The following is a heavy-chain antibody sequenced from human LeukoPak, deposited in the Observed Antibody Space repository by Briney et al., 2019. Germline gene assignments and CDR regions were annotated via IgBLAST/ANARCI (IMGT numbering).Heavy chain of an antibody. CDR1: GYTLTELS. V-gene: IGHV1-24*01. CDR3: ATVGPWQWPVPY. CDR2: FDPEDGET. D-gene: IGHD6-19*01. Sequence: ASVKVSCKVSGYTLTELSMHWVRQAPGKGLEWMGGFDPEDGETIYAQKFQGRVTMTEDTSTDTAYMELSSLRSEDTAVYYCATVGPWQWPVPYWGQGTLVTVSS. J-gene: IGHJ4*02.